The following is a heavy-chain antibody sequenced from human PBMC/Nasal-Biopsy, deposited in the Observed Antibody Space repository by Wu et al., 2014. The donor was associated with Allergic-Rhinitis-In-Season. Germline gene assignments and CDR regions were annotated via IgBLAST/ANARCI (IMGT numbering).Heavy chain of an antibody. CDR1: RYYPFSNYW. Sequence: CAASRYYPFSNYWMELGPPGSRKGLEWVAHIKQDGTAKYYVDSVKGRFTISRDNAKNTLFLQMDSLRAEDTAVYYCVRGGSDWSWGQGTLVTVSS. J-gene: IGHJ4*02. D-gene: IGHD6-19*01. V-gene: IGHV3-7*01. CDR3: VRGGSDWS. CDR2: IKQDGTAK.